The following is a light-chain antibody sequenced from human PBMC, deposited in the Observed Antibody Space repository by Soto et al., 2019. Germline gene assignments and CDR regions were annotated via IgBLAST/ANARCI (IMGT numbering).Light chain of an antibody. V-gene: IGLV1-40*01. CDR1: SSNIGANYD. CDR2: GDS. Sequence: QSVLTQPPSVSGAPGQRVTISCTGSSSNIGANYDVHWYQHLPGTAPRLLISGDSNRPSGVPDRFSGSKSGTSASLGIAGLQAEDEADYYCQSYDSSLRGWVFGGGTKVNVL. CDR3: QSYDSSLRGWV. J-gene: IGLJ3*02.